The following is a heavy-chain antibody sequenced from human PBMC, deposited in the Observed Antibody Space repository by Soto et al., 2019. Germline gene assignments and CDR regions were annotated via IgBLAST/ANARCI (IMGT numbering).Heavy chain of an antibody. CDR1: GFTFSSYA. CDR3: ARDYYRFNSGYGFSMDV. Sequence: QVQLVESGGGVVQPGRSLRLSCAASGFTFSSYAMHWVRQAPGKGLEWVAVISYDGSNKYYADSVKGRFTIARDNSKNAQYLQMNCLRAEDTAVYYCARDYYRFNSGYGFSMDVWGQGTTVTVSS. CDR2: ISYDGSNK. D-gene: IGHD5-12*01. V-gene: IGHV3-30-3*01. J-gene: IGHJ6*02.